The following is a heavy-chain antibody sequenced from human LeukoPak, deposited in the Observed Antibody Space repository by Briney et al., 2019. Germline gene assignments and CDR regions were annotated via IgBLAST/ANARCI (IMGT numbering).Heavy chain of an antibody. D-gene: IGHD1-1*01. V-gene: IGHV3-11*04. CDR2: ITSSGSTI. CDR3: ARELNWNLDY. Sequence: PGGSLRLSRAASGFTFSDYYMNWIRQAPGKGLEWVSYITSSGSTIYYADSVKGRFTISRDNAKNSLYLQMNSLRAEDTAVYYCARELNWNLDYWGQGTLVTVSS. J-gene: IGHJ4*02. CDR1: GFTFSDYY.